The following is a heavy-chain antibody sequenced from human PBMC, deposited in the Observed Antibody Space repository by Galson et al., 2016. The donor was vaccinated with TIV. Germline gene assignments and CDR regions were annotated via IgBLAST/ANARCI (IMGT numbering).Heavy chain of an antibody. CDR1: GFTFSIYG. Sequence: SLRLSCAASGFTFSIYGMHWVRQAPGKGLEWVASIGNDGVDKHADSVKGRFTISRDNSKGTLYLHLSSLRADDTAVYYCAKKGGLDVWGQGTTVTVSS. CDR2: IGNDGVDK. CDR3: AKKGGLDV. V-gene: IGHV3-30*02. J-gene: IGHJ6*01.